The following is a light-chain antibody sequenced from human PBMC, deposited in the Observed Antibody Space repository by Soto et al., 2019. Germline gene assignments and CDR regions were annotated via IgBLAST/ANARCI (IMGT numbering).Light chain of an antibody. CDR1: QDISNY. V-gene: IGKV1-33*01. CDR2: DAS. Sequence: DIEMTQSPSSLSASVGDRVTITCQASQDISNYLNWYQQKTGRAPKLLIYDASNLESGVSSCFSGSRSGTDFSLTINSLQPDDFATYYCQQYDDFPLTFGQGTRLE. CDR3: QQYDDFPLT. J-gene: IGKJ5*01.